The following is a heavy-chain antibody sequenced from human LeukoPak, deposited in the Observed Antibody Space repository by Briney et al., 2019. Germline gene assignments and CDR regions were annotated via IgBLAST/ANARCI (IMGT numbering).Heavy chain of an antibody. V-gene: IGHV5-51*01. D-gene: IGHD3-10*01. CDR2: IYPGDSDT. Sequence: GESLQISCKGSGYSFTSYWIGWVRQMPGKGLEWMGIIYPGDSDTRYSPSFQGQVTISADKSISTAYLQWSSLKASDTAMYYCARQGGVLWFGAEFDYWGQGTLVTVSS. CDR3: ARQGGVLWFGAEFDY. CDR1: GYSFTSYW. J-gene: IGHJ4*02.